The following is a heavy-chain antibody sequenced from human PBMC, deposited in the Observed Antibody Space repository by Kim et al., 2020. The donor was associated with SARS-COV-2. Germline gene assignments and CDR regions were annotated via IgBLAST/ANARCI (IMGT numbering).Heavy chain of an antibody. Sequence: SETLSLTCTVSGFSINTGFFWGWIRQPPGKGLQWIGSIYFSGATHYHPSLTGRASISVDTANNQFSLKLRSVTAADTAIYYCVRVVGGYCRGTTCYDS. CDR3: VRVVGGYCRGTTCYDS. V-gene: IGHV4-38-2*02. CDR2: IYFSGAT. J-gene: IGHJ5*01. CDR1: GFSINTGFF. D-gene: IGHD2-15*01.